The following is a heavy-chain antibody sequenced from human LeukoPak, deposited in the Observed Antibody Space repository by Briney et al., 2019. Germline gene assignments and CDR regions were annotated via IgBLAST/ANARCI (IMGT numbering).Heavy chain of an antibody. CDR2: INHSGST. V-gene: IGHV4-34*01. J-gene: IGHJ4*02. CDR1: GGSFSGYY. CDR3: ARGRGRKTIFGVVIEPTASAFGY. D-gene: IGHD3-3*01. Sequence: SETLSLTCAVYGGSFSGYYWSWIRQPPGKGLEWIGEINHSGSTNYNPSLKSRVTISVDTSKNQFSLKLSSVTAADTAVYYCARGRGRKTIFGVVIEPTASAFGYWGQGTLVTVSS.